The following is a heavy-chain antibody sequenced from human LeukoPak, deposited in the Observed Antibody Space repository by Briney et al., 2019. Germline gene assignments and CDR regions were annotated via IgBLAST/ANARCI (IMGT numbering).Heavy chain of an antibody. D-gene: IGHD3-9*01. Sequence: SETLSLTCTVSGGSISSYYWSWIRQPAGKGLEWIGRIYTSGSTNYNPSLKSRVTMSVDTSKNQFSLKLSSVTAADTAVYYCARDQYYDILTGYTNWFDPWGQGTLVTVSS. J-gene: IGHJ5*02. CDR3: ARDQYYDILTGYTNWFDP. CDR2: IYTSGST. V-gene: IGHV4-4*07. CDR1: GGSISSYY.